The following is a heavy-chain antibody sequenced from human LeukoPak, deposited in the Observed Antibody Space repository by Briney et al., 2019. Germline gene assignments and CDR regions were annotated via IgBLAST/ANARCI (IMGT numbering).Heavy chain of an antibody. J-gene: IGHJ3*02. CDR2: INHSGST. D-gene: IGHD3-9*01. CDR1: GGSFSGYY. V-gene: IGHV4-34*01. CDR3: ASGLRYVDWLFHDAFDI. Sequence: SETLSLTCAVYGGSFSGYYWSWIRQPPGKGLEWIGEINHSGSTNYNPSLKSRVTISVDTSKNQFSLKLSSVTAADTAVYYCASGLRYVDWLFHDAFDIWGQGTMVTVSS.